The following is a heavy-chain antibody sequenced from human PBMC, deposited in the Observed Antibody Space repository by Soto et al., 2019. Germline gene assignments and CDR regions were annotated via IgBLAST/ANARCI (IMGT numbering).Heavy chain of an antibody. V-gene: IGHV1-18*01. J-gene: IGHJ3*02. CDR2: ISAYNGNT. CDR3: ATTLDTAMVRGAFDI. CDR1: GYTFTSYG. Sequence: ASVKGSCKASGYTFTSYGISWVRQAPGQGLEWMGWISAYNGNTNYAQKLQGRVTMTTDTSTSTAYMELRSLRSDDTAVYYCATTLDTAMVRGAFDIWGQGTMVPVS. D-gene: IGHD5-18*01.